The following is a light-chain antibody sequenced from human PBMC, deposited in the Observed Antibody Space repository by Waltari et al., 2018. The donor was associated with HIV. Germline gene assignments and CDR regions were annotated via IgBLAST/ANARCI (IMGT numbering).Light chain of an antibody. CDR3: ATSDDSLNAYV. CDR1: SSNIGTNS. J-gene: IGLJ1*01. CDR2: NTE. V-gene: IGLV1-44*01. Sequence: QSLLTQSPSTSATPGQRVTISCSGSSSNIGTNSVHWYQQLPGTAPRLLIYNTEQRPSGVPDRISGSRSGTSASLDISGVQSEDEADYYCATSDDSLNAYVFASGTKVNVL.